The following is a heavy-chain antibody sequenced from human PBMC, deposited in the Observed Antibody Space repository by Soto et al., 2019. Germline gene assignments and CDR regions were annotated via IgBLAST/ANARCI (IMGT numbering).Heavy chain of an antibody. J-gene: IGHJ4*02. V-gene: IGHV3-33*01. Sequence: GGSLRLSCATSGFTFSSCGMHWVRQAPGKGLEWVAVIWYDGSNEYYGDSVKGRFAISRDNSKNTVYLQMNSLTSEDTAVYYCARDRVMTFGGIFGIDFWGQGTLVTVSS. D-gene: IGHD3-16*02. CDR1: GFTFSSCG. CDR2: IWYDGSNE. CDR3: ARDRVMTFGGIFGIDF.